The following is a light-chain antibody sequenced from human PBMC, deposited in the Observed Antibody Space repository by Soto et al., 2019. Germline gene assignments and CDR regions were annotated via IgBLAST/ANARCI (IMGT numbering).Light chain of an antibody. CDR1: QSISDS. J-gene: IGKJ1*01. CDR2: EAS. Sequence: DIQMTQSPSTLSASVGDRVTITCRASQSISDSLAWYQQKPGKAPKLLIYEASSLKSGVPSRFSGSRSGTEYILPISSLQPDHFETSYCKQYHGYWPFGQGTQVAIK. V-gene: IGKV1-5*03. CDR3: KQYHGYWP.